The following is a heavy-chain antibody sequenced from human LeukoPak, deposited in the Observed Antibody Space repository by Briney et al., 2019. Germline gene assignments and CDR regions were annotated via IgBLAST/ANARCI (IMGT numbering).Heavy chain of an antibody. D-gene: IGHD6-19*01. CDR3: ARAGIAVAGTLDY. V-gene: IGHV3-66*02. CDR1: GFTVSNSY. Sequence: PGGSLRLSCAASGFTVSNSYMNWVRQAPGKGLEWVSVIYSGGNTYYADSVKGRFTISRDNSKNTLYLQMNSLRAEDTAVYYCARAGIAVAGTLDYWGQGTLVTVSS. CDR2: IYSGGNT. J-gene: IGHJ4*02.